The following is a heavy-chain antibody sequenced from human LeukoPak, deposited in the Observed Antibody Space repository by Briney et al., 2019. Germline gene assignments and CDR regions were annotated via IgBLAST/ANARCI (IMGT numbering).Heavy chain of an antibody. V-gene: IGHV3-30*02. CDR2: VRFDGTHK. J-gene: IGHJ4*02. D-gene: IGHD6-6*01. CDR1: GFTFSSYS. CDR3: AKEVPSSSVGPLDS. Sequence: GGSLRLSCAASGFTFSSYSMNWVRQAPGKGLEWVAFVRFDGTHKYYTDSVKGRFTISRDNSKNTLYLQMNSLRAEDTAVYYCAKEVPSSSVGPLDSWGQGTLVTVSS.